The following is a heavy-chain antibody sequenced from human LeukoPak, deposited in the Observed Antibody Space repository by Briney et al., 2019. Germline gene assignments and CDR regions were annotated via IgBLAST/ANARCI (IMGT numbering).Heavy chain of an antibody. V-gene: IGHV4-39*01. Sequence: PSETLSLTWTVSFGSLINSSLFWDCIRQPPGGGLEWIGSAHHSGATYRNPSLRSRVTTSTDTSRNQFSLKLSSVTAEDTAIYYCAKRGTYTPAGLDVWGQGATVTVSS. CDR3: AKRGTYTPAGLDV. D-gene: IGHD3-16*01. CDR2: AHHSGAT. J-gene: IGHJ6*02. CDR1: FGSLINSSLF.